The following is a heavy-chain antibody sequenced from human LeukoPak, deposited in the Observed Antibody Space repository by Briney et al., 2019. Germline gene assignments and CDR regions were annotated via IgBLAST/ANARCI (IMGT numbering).Heavy chain of an antibody. CDR1: GASISGYY. Sequence: SETQSLTCTVSGASISGYYWRWTRQPAGKALECISLIPTSGSPNYNPSVKSRITMSVDTSKNQFSLRLTSVTAADTAVYFWARDLSTPPYNWFDPWGQGTLVTVSS. CDR2: IPTSGSP. J-gene: IGHJ5*02. CDR3: ARDLSTPPYNWFDP. V-gene: IGHV4-4*07. D-gene: IGHD2-2*01.